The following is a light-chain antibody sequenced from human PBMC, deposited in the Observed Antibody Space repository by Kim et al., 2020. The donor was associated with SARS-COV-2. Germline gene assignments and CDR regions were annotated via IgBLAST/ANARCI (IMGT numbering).Light chain of an antibody. CDR2: DAS. V-gene: IGKV3-11*01. Sequence: EIVLTQSPATLSLSPGERATLSCRTSQSVSSYLAWYQQKPGQAPRLLIYDASNRATGITARFSGSGSGTDFTLTISSLEPEDFAVYYCQQHSNWGLTFGGGTKVDIK. CDR3: QQHSNWGLT. J-gene: IGKJ4*01. CDR1: QSVSSY.